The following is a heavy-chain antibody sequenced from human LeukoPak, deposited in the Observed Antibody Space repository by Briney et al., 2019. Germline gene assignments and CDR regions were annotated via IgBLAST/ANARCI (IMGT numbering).Heavy chain of an antibody. Sequence: QPGGSLRLSCAASGFTVSSNYMSWVRQAPGKGLEWVSAISGSGGSTYYADSVKGRFTISRDNSKNTLYLQMNSLRAEDTAVYYCAKDGGWQQLAHFDYWGQGTLVTVSS. CDR2: ISGSGGST. J-gene: IGHJ4*02. V-gene: IGHV3-23*01. CDR3: AKDGGWQQLAHFDY. CDR1: GFTVSSNY. D-gene: IGHD6-13*01.